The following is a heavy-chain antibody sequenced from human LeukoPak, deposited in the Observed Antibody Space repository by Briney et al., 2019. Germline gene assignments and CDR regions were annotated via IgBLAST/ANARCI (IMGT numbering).Heavy chain of an antibody. D-gene: IGHD2-8*01. V-gene: IGHV3-21*01. CDR2: ISSSSSYI. CDR3: ARDSLMGSFYY. Sequence: GGSLRLSCVASGFTFSSYSMNWVRQAPGKGLEWVSSISSSSSYIYYADSVKGRFTISRDNAKNSLYLQMNSLRAEDTAVYYCARDSLMGSFYYWGQGTLVTVSS. CDR1: GFTFSSYS. J-gene: IGHJ4*02.